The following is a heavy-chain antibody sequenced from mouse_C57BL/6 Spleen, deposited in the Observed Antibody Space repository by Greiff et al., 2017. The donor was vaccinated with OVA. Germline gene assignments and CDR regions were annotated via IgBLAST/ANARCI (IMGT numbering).Heavy chain of an antibody. CDR1: GYAFSSSW. J-gene: IGHJ3*01. CDR2: IYPGDGDT. CDR3: ARYGDGPFY. V-gene: IGHV1-82*01. Sequence: QVQLKESGPELVKPGASVKISCKASGYAFSSSWMNWVKQRPGKGLEWIGRIYPGDGDTNYNGKFKGKATLTADKSSSTAYMQLSSLTSEDSAVYFCARYGDGPFYWGQGTLVTVSA. D-gene: IGHD2-13*01.